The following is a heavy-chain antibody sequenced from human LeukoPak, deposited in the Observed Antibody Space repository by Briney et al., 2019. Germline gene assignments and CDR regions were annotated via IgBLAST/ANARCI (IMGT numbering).Heavy chain of an antibody. J-gene: IGHJ3*02. CDR2: MYHSGSP. CDR1: GYSISSGHY. V-gene: IGHV4-38-2*02. Sequence: SETLSLTCTVSGYSISSGHYWGWIRQSPGKGLEWIVSMYHSGSPYYNPSLESRVTFSVDTSKNQFSLKLNSVTVADTAVYYCARDSPVTDDVFDIWGQGTMVTVSS. CDR3: ARDSPVTDDVFDI. D-gene: IGHD2-21*02.